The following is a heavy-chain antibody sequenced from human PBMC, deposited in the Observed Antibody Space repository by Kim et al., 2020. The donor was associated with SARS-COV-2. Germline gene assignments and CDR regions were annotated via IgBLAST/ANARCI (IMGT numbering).Heavy chain of an antibody. Sequence: SETLSLTCAVSGGSISSSNWWSWVRQPPGKGLEWIGEIYHSGSTNYNPSLKSRVTISVDKSKNQFSLKLSSVTAAVTAVYYCARVIGEGRLLWFGAINYYYGIVVWCQGTTVTVSS. J-gene: IGHJ6*02. CDR3: ARVIGEGRLLWFGAINYYYGIVV. CDR1: GGSISSSNW. CDR2: IYHSGST. D-gene: IGHD3-10*01. V-gene: IGHV4-4*02.